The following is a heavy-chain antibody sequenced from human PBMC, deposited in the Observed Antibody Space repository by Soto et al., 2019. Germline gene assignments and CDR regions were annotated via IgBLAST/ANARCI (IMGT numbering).Heavy chain of an antibody. V-gene: IGHV1-2*02. D-gene: IGHD3-16*01. CDR1: GYTFTGYY. J-gene: IGHJ4*02. Sequence: QVQLVQSGAEVKKPGASVKVSCKASGYTFTGYYMHWVQQAPGQGLEWIGWINPNSGGTNYAQKFQVRVTVTRDTSMRSAYMELSRLRSDDAAVYYCARVRIMVTFGGASAFDYWGQGTLVTVSS. CDR3: ARVRIMVTFGGASAFDY. CDR2: INPNSGGT.